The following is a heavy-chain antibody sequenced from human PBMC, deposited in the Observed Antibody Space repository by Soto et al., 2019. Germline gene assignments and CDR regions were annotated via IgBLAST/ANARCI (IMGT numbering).Heavy chain of an antibody. J-gene: IGHJ2*01. CDR1: GYTFTGYY. CDR2: INPNSGGT. CDR3: ARSRRPYDSSGYGNWYFDL. V-gene: IGHV1-2*04. Sequence: SVKVSCKASGYTFTGYYMHWVRQAPVQGLEWMGWINPNSGGTNYAQKFQGWVTMTRDTSISTAYMELSRLSSDDTAVYYCARSRRPYDSSGYGNWYFDLWGRGTLVTVSS. D-gene: IGHD3-22*01.